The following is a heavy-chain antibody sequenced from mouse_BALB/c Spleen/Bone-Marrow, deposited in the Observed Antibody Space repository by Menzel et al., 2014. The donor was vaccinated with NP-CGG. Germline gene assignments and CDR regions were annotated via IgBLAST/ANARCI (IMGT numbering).Heavy chain of an antibody. V-gene: IGHV1-80*01. CDR3: ARGGISVDY. Sequence: VMLVESGAELVRPGSSAKISCKASGYAFSSYWMNWVKQRPGQGLEWIGQIYPGDSDTDYNGKLKGKATLTADKSSNTAYMQLTSLTSEDSAVYFCARGGISVDYWGQGTALTVSS. J-gene: IGHJ2*01. CDR2: IYPGDSDT. CDR1: GYAFSSYW.